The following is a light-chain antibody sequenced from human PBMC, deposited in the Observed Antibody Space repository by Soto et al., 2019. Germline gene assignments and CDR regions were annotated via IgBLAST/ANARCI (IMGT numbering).Light chain of an antibody. V-gene: IGKV3-11*01. Sequence: IVLTQSPATLSLSPGERATLSCRASQSDGNYIAWYQQKPGQPPRLLIYDVSNRATGVPARFSGSGSGTDFTLTISSLEPEDFGVYHCQQRSSWPRMYTFGQGTQLEI. CDR1: QSDGNY. CDR2: DVS. J-gene: IGKJ2*01. CDR3: QQRSSWPRMYT.